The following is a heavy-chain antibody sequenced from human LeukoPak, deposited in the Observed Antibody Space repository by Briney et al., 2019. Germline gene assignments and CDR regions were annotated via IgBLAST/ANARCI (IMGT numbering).Heavy chain of an antibody. Sequence: QSGGSLRLSCAASGFTFTTYWMGWVRQAPGKGLEWVANIKQDGSEKYYVGSVKGRFTTSRDNVKNSLYLQMNSLRAEDTAVYYCARPLMYYYGSETYFWFDPWGQGTPVTVSS. J-gene: IGHJ5*02. CDR1: GFTFTTYW. D-gene: IGHD3-10*01. V-gene: IGHV3-7*01. CDR2: IKQDGSEK. CDR3: ARPLMYYYGSETYFWFDP.